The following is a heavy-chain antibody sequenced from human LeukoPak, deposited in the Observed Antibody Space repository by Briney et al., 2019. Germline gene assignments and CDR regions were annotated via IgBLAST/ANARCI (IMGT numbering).Heavy chain of an antibody. D-gene: IGHD3-10*01. CDR3: ARVFAGSGVVDY. J-gene: IGHJ4*02. CDR2: MNPNSGNT. CDR1: GYTFTSYD. V-gene: IGHV1-8*01. Sequence: ASVKVSCKASGYTFTSYDINWVRQATGQGLEWMGWMNPNSGNTGYAQKFQGRVTMTRNTSISTAYMELSSLRSEDTAVYYCARVFAGSGVVDYWGQGTLVTVSS.